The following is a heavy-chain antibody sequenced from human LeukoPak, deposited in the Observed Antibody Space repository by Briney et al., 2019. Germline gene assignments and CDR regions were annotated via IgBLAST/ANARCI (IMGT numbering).Heavy chain of an antibody. CDR1: GGSISSSNW. D-gene: IGHD3-22*01. V-gene: IGHV4-4*02. Sequence: KTSGTLSLTCAVSGGSISSSNWWSWVRQPPGKGLEWIGEIYHSGSTNYNPSLKSRVTISVDKSKNQFSLKLSSVTAADTAVYYCARRGWYYDSSGLNWFDPWGQGTLVTVSS. CDR2: IYHSGST. CDR3: ARRGWYYDSSGLNWFDP. J-gene: IGHJ5*02.